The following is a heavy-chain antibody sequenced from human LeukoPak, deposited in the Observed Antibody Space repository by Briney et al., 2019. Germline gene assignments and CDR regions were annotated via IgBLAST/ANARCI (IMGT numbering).Heavy chain of an antibody. CDR3: ARGGAEYYDSSGYYLGYYGMDV. Sequence: PGGSLRLSCAASGFTFSSYSMNWVRQAPGKGLEWVSYISSSSSTIYYADCVKGRYTIARDNAKNSLYLQMSNLRAEDGAVYYCARGGAEYYDSSGYYLGYYGMDVWGQGTTVTVS. CDR2: ISSSSSTI. V-gene: IGHV3-48*04. CDR1: GFTFSSYS. J-gene: IGHJ6*02. D-gene: IGHD3-22*01.